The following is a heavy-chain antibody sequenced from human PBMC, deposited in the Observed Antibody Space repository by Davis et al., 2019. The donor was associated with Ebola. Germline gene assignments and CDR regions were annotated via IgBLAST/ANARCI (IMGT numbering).Heavy chain of an antibody. CDR1: GFTFSSYA. CDR3: ARASGRYCSSTSCDFDYGMDV. Sequence: GESLKISCASSGFTFSSYAMSWVRQAPGKGLEWVAVISYDGSNKYYADSVKGRFTISRDNSKNTLYLQMNSLRAEDTAVYYCARASGRYCSSTSCDFDYGMDVWGQGTTVTVSS. V-gene: IGHV3-30*03. CDR2: ISYDGSNK. J-gene: IGHJ6*02. D-gene: IGHD2-2*01.